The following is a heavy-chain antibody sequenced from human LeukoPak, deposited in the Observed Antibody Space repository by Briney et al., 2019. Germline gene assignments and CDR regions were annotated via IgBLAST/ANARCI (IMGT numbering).Heavy chain of an antibody. CDR3: AKAVVATTTSAFDI. V-gene: IGHV3-9*03. Sequence: PGRSLRLSCAASGFTFDDYAMHWVRQAPGKDLEWVSGISWNSGSIGYADSVKGRFTISRDNAKNSLYLQMNSLRAEDMALYYCAKAVVATTTSAFDIWGQGTMVTVSS. J-gene: IGHJ3*02. CDR1: GFTFDDYA. D-gene: IGHD5-12*01. CDR2: ISWNSGSI.